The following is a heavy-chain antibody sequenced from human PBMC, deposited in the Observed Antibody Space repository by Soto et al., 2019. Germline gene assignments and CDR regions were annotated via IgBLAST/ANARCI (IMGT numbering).Heavy chain of an antibody. CDR3: ARVRFSGTTRACFEY. CDR1: GAPLNSLDW. D-gene: IGHD1-26*01. CDR2: VRPGGST. V-gene: IGHV4-4*01. J-gene: IGHJ4*02. Sequence: VQLQESGPGLVEPSGTLSLTCAVSGAPLNSLDWWSWIRQPPGKGLEWIGEVRPGGSTNYNAALSSLVIVSVAESKNPCSLRFTSVTATDTAVYCCARVRFSGTTRACFEYWGQGILVTVSS.